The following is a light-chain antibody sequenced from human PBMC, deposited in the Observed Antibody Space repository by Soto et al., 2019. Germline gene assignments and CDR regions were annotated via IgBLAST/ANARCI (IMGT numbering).Light chain of an antibody. CDR3: QQYNSYSYT. Sequence: DIQMTQSPSTLSASVGDRVTITCRASQSISSWLAWYQQKPGKAPKLLIYDASSLESGVPSRFSGSGSGTECPLTISSLQPDDFATYYCQQYNSYSYTFGQGTKLEIK. CDR2: DAS. J-gene: IGKJ2*01. CDR1: QSISSW. V-gene: IGKV1-5*01.